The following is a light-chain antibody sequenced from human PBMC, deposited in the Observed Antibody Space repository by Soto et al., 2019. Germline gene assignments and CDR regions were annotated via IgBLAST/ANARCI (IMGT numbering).Light chain of an antibody. CDR2: AAS. Sequence: IQLTQSPSSLSASVGDRVTITCRASQGISSYLSWYQQKPGKAPKLLIYAASTLQSGVPSRFSGSGSGTDFTLPISSLQPEDFATYYCQQLNSYPRTFGHRTQREIK. V-gene: IGKV1-9*01. CDR3: QQLNSYPRT. J-gene: IGKJ2*02. CDR1: QGISSY.